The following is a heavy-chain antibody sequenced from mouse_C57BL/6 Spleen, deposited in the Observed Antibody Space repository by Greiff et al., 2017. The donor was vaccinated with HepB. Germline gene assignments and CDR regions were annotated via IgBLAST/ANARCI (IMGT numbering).Heavy chain of an antibody. V-gene: IGHV5-6*01. CDR3: ARLYYGSSSYAMDY. D-gene: IGHD1-1*01. Sequence: EVHLVESGRDLVKPGGSLKLSCAASGFTFSSYGMSWVRQTPDKRLEWVATISSGGSYTYYPDSVKGRFTISRDNAKNTLYLQMRSLKSEDTAMYYCARLYYGSSSYAMDYWGQGTSVTVSS. J-gene: IGHJ4*01. CDR1: GFTFSSYG. CDR2: ISSGGSYT.